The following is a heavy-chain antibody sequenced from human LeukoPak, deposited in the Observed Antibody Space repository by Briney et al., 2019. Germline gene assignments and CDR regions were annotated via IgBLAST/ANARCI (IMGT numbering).Heavy chain of an antibody. CDR3: ARAVTGNYYYYYMDV. CDR2: IYHSGST. J-gene: IGHJ6*03. D-gene: IGHD2-21*02. Sequence: KPSETLSLTCIVSGGSISSSSYYWGWIRQPPGKGLEWIGSIYHSGSTYYNPSLKSRVTISVDTSKNQFSLKLSSVTAADTAVYYCARAVTGNYYYYYMDVWGKGTTVTVSS. V-gene: IGHV4-39*07. CDR1: GGSISSSSYY.